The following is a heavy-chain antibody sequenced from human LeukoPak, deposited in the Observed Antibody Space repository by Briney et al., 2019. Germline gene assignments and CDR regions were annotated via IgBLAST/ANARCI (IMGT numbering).Heavy chain of an antibody. D-gene: IGHD6-6*01. CDR1: GYTLTELS. V-gene: IGHV1-24*01. CDR2: FDPEDGET. Sequence: ASVKVSCKVSGYTLTELSMHWVRQAPGKGLEWMGGFDPEDGETIYAQKFQGRVTMTEDTSTDTAYMELSSLRSEDTAVYYCATVGEYSSSSGGFYYFDYWGQGTLVTVSS. CDR3: ATVGEYSSSSGGFYYFDY. J-gene: IGHJ4*02.